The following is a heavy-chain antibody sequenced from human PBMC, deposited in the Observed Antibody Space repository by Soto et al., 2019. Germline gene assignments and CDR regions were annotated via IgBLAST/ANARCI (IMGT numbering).Heavy chain of an antibody. CDR3: VCGGNFFFY. CDR1: GFTFSTYW. V-gene: IGHV3-7*01. Sequence: EVQLVESGGGLVQPGGSLRLPCAASGFTFSTYWMTWVRQPPGKGLEWVASINQDGSERYYVDSVRGRFTISRDNAKNSLYLKMNLLRPGDAAVYYCVCGGNFFFYWGQGPLVTV. J-gene: IGHJ4*02. D-gene: IGHD3-16*01. CDR2: INQDGSER.